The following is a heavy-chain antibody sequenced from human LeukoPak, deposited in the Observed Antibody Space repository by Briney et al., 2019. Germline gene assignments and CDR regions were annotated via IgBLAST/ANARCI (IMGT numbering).Heavy chain of an antibody. Sequence: PGGSLRLSCAASGFTFSSYWMSWVRQAPGKGLEWVANIKHDGSEKYYVDSVKGRFTISRDNAKDSLYLQMNSLRAEDTAVYYCARDRSPLYSNYRGYYFDYWGQGTLVTVSS. CDR3: ARDRSPLYSNYRGYYFDY. V-gene: IGHV3-7*01. J-gene: IGHJ4*02. CDR2: IKHDGSEK. CDR1: GFTFSSYW. D-gene: IGHD4-11*01.